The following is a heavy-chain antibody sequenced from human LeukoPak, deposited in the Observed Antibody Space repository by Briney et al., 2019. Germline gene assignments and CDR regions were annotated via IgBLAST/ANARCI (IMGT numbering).Heavy chain of an antibody. CDR2: ISGSSTTI. CDR3: ARDSAARPVDF. CDR1: GFTFSSSG. J-gene: IGHJ4*02. D-gene: IGHD6-6*01. Sequence: PGGSLRLSCAASGFTFSSSGMNWVRQAPGKGLEWVSYISGSSTTIYYADSVKGRLTVSRDNAENSLYLQLNSLTAEDTAVYYCARDSAARPVDFWGQGTLVTVSS. V-gene: IGHV3-48*01.